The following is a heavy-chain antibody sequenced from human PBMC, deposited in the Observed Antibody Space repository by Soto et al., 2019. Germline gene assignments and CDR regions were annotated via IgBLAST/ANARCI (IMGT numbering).Heavy chain of an antibody. CDR3: AADPPCAAAGPYYYYSMDV. CDR2: IVVSSGNT. V-gene: IGHV1-58*01. J-gene: IGHJ6*02. CDR1: GFTFNSSA. D-gene: IGHD6-13*01. Sequence: ASVKVSCKASGFTFNSSAVQCARQAREQRLEWIGWIVVSSGNTNYAHKFQERVTITRDMSTSTGYMELSSLRSEDKAVYYCAADPPCAAAGPYYYYSMDVWDQGTTVTVSS.